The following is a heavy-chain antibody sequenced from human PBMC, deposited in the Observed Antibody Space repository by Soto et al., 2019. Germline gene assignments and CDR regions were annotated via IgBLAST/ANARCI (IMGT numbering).Heavy chain of an antibody. CDR1: GFTFSSYA. CDR3: AKGHRITGTGYYYYGMDV. V-gene: IGHV3-23*01. D-gene: IGHD1-7*01. J-gene: IGHJ6*02. Sequence: AGGSLRLSCAASGFTFSSYAMSWVRQAPGKGLEWVSAISGSGGSTYYADSVKGRFTISRDNSKNTLYLQMNSLRAEDTAVYYCAKGHRITGTGYYYYGMDVWGQGTTVTVSS. CDR2: ISGSGGST.